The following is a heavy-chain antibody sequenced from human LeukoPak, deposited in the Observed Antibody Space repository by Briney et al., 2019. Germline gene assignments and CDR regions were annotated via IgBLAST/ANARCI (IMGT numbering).Heavy chain of an antibody. CDR3: ARAQQWLVVYYFDY. Sequence: GGSLRLSCAASGFTFSSYSMDWVRQAPGKGLEWVSYISSSSSTIYYADSVKGRFTISRDNAKNSLYLQMNSLRAEDTAVYYCARAQQWLVVYYFDYWGQGTLVTVSS. D-gene: IGHD6-19*01. V-gene: IGHV3-48*04. J-gene: IGHJ4*02. CDR2: ISSSSSTI. CDR1: GFTFSSYS.